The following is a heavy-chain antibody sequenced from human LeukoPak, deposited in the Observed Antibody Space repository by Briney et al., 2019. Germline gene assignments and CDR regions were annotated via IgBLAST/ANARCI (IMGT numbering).Heavy chain of an antibody. Sequence: KTSQTLSLSCTVSGGSISSGGYYWTWIRQPPGKGLEWIGYIYYSGSTYYNPSLKSRVTISVDTSKNQFSLKLSSVTAADTAVYYCARNIRTTVVTGGPGHAEYFQHWGQGTLVTVSS. CDR3: ARNIRTTVVTGGPGHAEYFQH. CDR1: GGSISSGGYY. J-gene: IGHJ1*01. CDR2: IYYSGST. D-gene: IGHD4-23*01. V-gene: IGHV4-30-4*08.